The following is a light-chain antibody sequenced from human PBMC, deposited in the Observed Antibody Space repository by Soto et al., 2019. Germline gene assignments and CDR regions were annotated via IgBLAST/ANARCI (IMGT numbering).Light chain of an antibody. V-gene: IGKV3-11*01. CDR1: QSISGE. Sequence: VVLTQSPATLSLSPGERATLSCRTSQSISGELAWYQQKPGQPPRLIISDTSNRATGIPARFSGSGSGTDFTLTISSLEPEDFGVYYCQQRRNWPLTFGGGTKVEIK. J-gene: IGKJ4*01. CDR3: QQRRNWPLT. CDR2: DTS.